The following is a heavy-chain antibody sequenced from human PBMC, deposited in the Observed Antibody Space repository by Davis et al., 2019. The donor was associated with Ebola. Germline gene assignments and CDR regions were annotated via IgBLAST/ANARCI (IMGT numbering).Heavy chain of an antibody. D-gene: IGHD6-19*01. CDR1: GGSISSYY. CDR2: IYDQSS. Sequence: ETLSLTCTVSGGSISSYYWSWIRQPPGKGLEWVSVIYDQSSAYADAVRGRFIISRDKSNNTLYLQMNSLRVDDTAVYYCATTQWLREFDNWGQGTLVTVSS. CDR3: ATTQWLREFDN. J-gene: IGHJ4*02. V-gene: IGHV3-53*05.